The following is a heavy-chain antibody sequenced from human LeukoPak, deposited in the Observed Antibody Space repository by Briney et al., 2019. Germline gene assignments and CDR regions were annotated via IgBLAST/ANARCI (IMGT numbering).Heavy chain of an antibody. J-gene: IGHJ4*02. CDR3: AKRLPSGRFGEPFQRSLFDY. CDR1: GFTFSSYA. V-gene: IGHV3-23*01. Sequence: PGGSLRLSCAASGFTFSSYAMSWVRQAPGKGLEWVSAISGSGGSTYYADSVKGRFTISRDNSKNTLYLQMNSLRAEDTAVYYCAKRLPSGRFGEPFQRSLFDYWGQGTLVTVSS. D-gene: IGHD3-10*01. CDR2: ISGSGGST.